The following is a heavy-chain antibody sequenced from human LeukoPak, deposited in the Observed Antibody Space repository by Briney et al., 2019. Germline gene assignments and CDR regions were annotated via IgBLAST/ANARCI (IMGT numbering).Heavy chain of an antibody. CDR2: IWYDGSNK. D-gene: IGHD3-3*01. CDR3: ARGGPEWFFDY. CDR1: GFTFSSYG. V-gene: IGHV3-33*01. Sequence: GGPLRLSCAASGFTFSSYGMHWSGQAPGKGREGVAVIWYDGSNKYYADSVKGRFTISRDNSKNTLYLQMNSLRAEDTAVYYCARGGPEWFFDYWGQGTLVTVSS. J-gene: IGHJ4*02.